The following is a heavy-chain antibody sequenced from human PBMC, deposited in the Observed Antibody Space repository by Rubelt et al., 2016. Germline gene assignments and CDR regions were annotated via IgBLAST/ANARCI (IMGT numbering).Heavy chain of an antibody. CDR2: IGDSGRTT. CDR1: GFTFSIFG. V-gene: IGHV3-23*01. CDR3: ARYYERDYFDY. J-gene: IGHJ4*02. Sequence: GGGLIQPGGSLRLSCAASGFTFSIFGMSWVRQAPGKGLEWVSFIGDSGRTTYYADSVKGRFTISRDNSENTLYLQMNSLRAEDTAVYYCARYYERDYFDYWGQGTLVTVSS. D-gene: IGHD3-3*01.